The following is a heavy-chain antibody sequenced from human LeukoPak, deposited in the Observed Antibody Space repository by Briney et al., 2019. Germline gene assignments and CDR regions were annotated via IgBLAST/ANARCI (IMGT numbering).Heavy chain of an antibody. D-gene: IGHD3-22*01. CDR1: GFTVSSNY. CDR3: AREGKGNYYDSSGYYSHSFDI. J-gene: IGHJ3*02. Sequence: GGSLRLSCAASGFTVSSNYMSWVRQAPGKGLEWVSGIYSGGSTYYADSVKGRFTISRDNSKNTLYLQMNSLRAEDTAVYYCAREGKGNYYDSSGYYSHSFDIWGQGTMVTVSS. CDR2: IYSGGST. V-gene: IGHV3-66*01.